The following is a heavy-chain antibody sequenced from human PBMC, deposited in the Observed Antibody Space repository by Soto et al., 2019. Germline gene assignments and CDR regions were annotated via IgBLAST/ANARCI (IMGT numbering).Heavy chain of an antibody. D-gene: IGHD6-19*01. CDR2: IVPIFGTT. J-gene: IGHJ6*02. V-gene: IGHV1-69*12. CDR3: ARVEAVAGLYNYHGLDV. Sequence: QVQLVQSGAEVKKPGSSVKVSCKVSGGTFSNYAIDWVRLAPGHGLEWMGGIVPIFGTTYYTQKLQGRATISADDSTTTAYLEMSSLRSEDTAIYYCARVEAVAGLYNYHGLDVWGQGTAVTVSS. CDR1: GGTFSNYA.